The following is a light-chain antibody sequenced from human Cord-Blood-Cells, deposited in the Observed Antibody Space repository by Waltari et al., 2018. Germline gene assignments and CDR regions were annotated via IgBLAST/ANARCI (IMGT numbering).Light chain of an antibody. CDR2: KAS. CDR1: QSISSW. CDR3: QQYNSYLT. J-gene: IGKJ4*01. V-gene: IGKV1-5*03. Sequence: DIQMKQSPSTLSASISNRVTITCRASQSISSWFAWYQQKPGKAPKILIYKASSLESGVPSRFSGSGSGTEFTLTISSLQPDDFATYYCQQYNSYLTFGGGTKVEIK.